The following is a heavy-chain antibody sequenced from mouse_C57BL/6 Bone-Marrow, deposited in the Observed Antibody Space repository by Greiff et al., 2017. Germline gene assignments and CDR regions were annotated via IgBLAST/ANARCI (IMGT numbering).Heavy chain of an antibody. J-gene: IGHJ3*01. CDR3: ASPLWLRRAWFAY. Sequence: VQLQQSGAELARPGASVKLSCKASGYTFTSYGISWVKQRTGQGLEWIGEIYPRSGNTYYNEKFKGKATLTADKSSSTAYMELRSLTSEDSAVYFCASPLWLRRAWFAYWGQGTLGTVSA. CDR1: GYTFTSYG. D-gene: IGHD2-2*01. CDR2: IYPRSGNT. V-gene: IGHV1-81*01.